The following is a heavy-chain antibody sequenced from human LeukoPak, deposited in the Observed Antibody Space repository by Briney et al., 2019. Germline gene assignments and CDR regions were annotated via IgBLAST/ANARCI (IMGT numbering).Heavy chain of an antibody. J-gene: IGHJ4*02. Sequence: QPGGSLRLSCAASGFTFSSYWMHWVRQAPGKGLMWVSRINSDGSITNYADSEKGRFTISRDNAKNTLYLQMNSLRAEDTAVYYCARVRATFSPHFDNWGQGTLVTVSS. D-gene: IGHD5-12*01. CDR1: GFTFSSYW. CDR3: ARVRATFSPHFDN. CDR2: INSDGSIT. V-gene: IGHV3-74*01.